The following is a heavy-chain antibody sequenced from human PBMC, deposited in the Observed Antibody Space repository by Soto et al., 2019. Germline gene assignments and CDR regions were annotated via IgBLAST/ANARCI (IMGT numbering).Heavy chain of an antibody. Sequence: SETRSLTCTVSGGSISRSSYSWAWIRQPPGKGLEWIGTLYYSGNTYYNPSLKSRVTISVDTSKNQFSLKLSSVTAADTAVYYCATRQGGSYNWFDTWGQGTMVTVSS. CDR3: ATRQGGSYNWFDT. J-gene: IGHJ5*02. D-gene: IGHD2-15*01. CDR1: GGSISRSSYS. V-gene: IGHV4-39*01. CDR2: LYYSGNT.